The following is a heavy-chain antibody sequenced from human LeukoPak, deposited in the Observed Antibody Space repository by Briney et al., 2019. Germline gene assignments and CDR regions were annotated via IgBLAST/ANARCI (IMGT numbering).Heavy chain of an antibody. CDR1: GFTFSSYA. CDR2: ISGSGGST. V-gene: IGHV3-23*01. CDR3: AKDPRKPDWNEIDY. D-gene: IGHD1-1*01. J-gene: IGHJ4*02. Sequence: PGGSLRLSCAASGFTFSSYAMSWVRQAPGKGLEWVSAISGSGGSTYYADSVKGRFTISRDNSKNTLYLQMNSLRAEDTAVYYCAKDPRKPDWNEIDYWGQGTLVTVSS.